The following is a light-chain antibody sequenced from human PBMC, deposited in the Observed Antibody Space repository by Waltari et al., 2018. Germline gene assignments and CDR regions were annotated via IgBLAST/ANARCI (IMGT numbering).Light chain of an antibody. V-gene: IGLV2-11*01. J-gene: IGLJ3*02. CDR3: LSYTRNDWV. CDR2: DFT. Sequence: QSALTQPRSVSGSPGQSVTFACTGTTIGGDVYDYVSWYQQHPDKPPKLILCDFTKRPTGAPDRFSGSKSGNTASLTISGLQPEDEANYYCLSYTRNDWVFGGGTKLTVL. CDR1: TIGGDVYDY.